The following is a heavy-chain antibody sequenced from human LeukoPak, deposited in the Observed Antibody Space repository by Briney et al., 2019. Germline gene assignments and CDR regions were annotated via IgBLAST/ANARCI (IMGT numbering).Heavy chain of an antibody. Sequence: GGSLRLSCAASGFTFSSYAMSWVRQAPGKGLEWVSAISGSGGSTYYADSVKGRFTISRDNSKNTLYLQKNSLRAEDTAVYYCAKQYAAASTYYWGQGTLVTVSS. CDR3: AKQYAAASTYY. CDR2: ISGSGGST. D-gene: IGHD6-13*01. J-gene: IGHJ4*02. V-gene: IGHV3-23*01. CDR1: GFTFSSYA.